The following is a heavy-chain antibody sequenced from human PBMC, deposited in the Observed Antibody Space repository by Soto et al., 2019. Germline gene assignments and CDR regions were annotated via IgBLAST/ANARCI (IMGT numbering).Heavy chain of an antibody. J-gene: IGHJ3*02. V-gene: IGHV3-74*01. CDR3: ARDRARADAFDI. CDR2: IDSDGSST. D-gene: IGHD3-10*01. Sequence: EVQLVGSGGGLVQPGGSLRLSCAASGFTFSSHWMHWVRQAPGKGLVWVSRIDSDGSSTSYEDSVKGRFTISRDNVNSTRYLQMNSVRAEDTAVYYCARDRARADAFDIWGQGTMVTVSS. CDR1: GFTFSSHW.